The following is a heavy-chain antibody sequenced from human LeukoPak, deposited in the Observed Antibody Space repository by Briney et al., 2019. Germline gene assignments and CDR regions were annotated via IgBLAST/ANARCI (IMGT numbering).Heavy chain of an antibody. CDR3: ARALTLGYCSGGSCQNPGAFDI. D-gene: IGHD2-15*01. CDR1: GFTFSSYA. CDR2: ISSNGGST. V-gene: IGHV3-64*01. J-gene: IGHJ3*02. Sequence: GGSLRLSCAASGFTFSSYAMHWVRQAPGKGLEYVSAISSNGGSTYYANSVKGRFTISRDNAKNSLYLQMNSLRAEDTAVYYCARALTLGYCSGGSCQNPGAFDIWGQGTMVTVSS.